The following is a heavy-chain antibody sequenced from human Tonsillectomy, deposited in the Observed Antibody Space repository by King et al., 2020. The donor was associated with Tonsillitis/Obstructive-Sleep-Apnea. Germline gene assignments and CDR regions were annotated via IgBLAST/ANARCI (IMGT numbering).Heavy chain of an antibody. CDR3: ARGGTAMVKFDHGMDV. CDR2: ISSSSSYT. D-gene: IGHD5-18*01. Sequence: VQLVESGGGLVKPGGSLRLSCAASGFTFSDYYMSWIRQAPGKGLEWVSYISSSSSYTNYADSVKGRFTNPSDNAKNSLYLQMNSLRAEDTAVYYCARGGTAMVKFDHGMDVWGQGTTVTVSS. CDR1: GFTFSDYY. V-gene: IGHV3-11*06. J-gene: IGHJ6*02.